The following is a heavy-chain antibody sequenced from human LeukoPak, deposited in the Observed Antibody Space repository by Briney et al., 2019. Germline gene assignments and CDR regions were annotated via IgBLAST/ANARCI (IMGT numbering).Heavy chain of an antibody. CDR1: GFTVSSNY. D-gene: IGHD4-17*01. V-gene: IGHV3-53*01. Sequence: PGGSLRLSCAASGFTVSSNYMGWVRQAPGKGLEWVSVIYSGGTTYYADSVKGRFTISRDNSNNTLYLQMNSLRAEDTALYYCARGPVTRFEIWGQGTMVTVSS. J-gene: IGHJ3*02. CDR3: ARGPVTRFEI. CDR2: IYSGGTT.